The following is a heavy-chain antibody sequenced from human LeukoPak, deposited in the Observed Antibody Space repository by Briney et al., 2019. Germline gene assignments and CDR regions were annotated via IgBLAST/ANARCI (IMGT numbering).Heavy chain of an antibody. D-gene: IGHD2-21*02. CDR2: ISSSSSTI. V-gene: IGHV3-48*02. CDR3: ARDVVICGGDGSTYGFDY. J-gene: IGHJ4*02. CDR1: GFTFSSYS. Sequence: PGGSLRLSCAASGFTFSSYSMNCVPQAPGKGLEWVSYISSSSSTIYYAHPVKGRFTISRDNAKNSLYLQMNSLRDEDTAVYYCARDVVICGGDGSTYGFDYWGQGTLVTVSS.